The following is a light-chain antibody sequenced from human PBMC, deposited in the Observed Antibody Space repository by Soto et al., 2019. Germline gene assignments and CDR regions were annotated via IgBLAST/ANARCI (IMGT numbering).Light chain of an antibody. CDR3: QQRDSTPLT. V-gene: IGKV1-39*01. J-gene: IGKJ4*01. CDR1: QSISTS. CDR2: GAS. Sequence: DIQMTQSPSSLSASVGDRVTITCRASQSISTSLNWYQQQPGKAPKLLIYGASSLQSGVPSRFSGSGSGTDFTLSISSLQPEDFAIYYCQQRDSTPLTFGGGXXLEIK.